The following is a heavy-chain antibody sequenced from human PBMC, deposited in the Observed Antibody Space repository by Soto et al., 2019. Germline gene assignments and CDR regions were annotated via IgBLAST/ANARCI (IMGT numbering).Heavy chain of an antibody. CDR1: GDSVSSNSAA. CDR3: ARDLGTDGHGPDYYSGMDV. D-gene: IGHD1-1*01. CDR2: TYYRSKWYN. J-gene: IGHJ6*02. Sequence: SQTLSLTCAISGDSVSSNSAAWNWIRQSPSRGLEWLGRTYYRSKWYNDYAVSVKSRITINPDTSKNQFSLQLNSVTPEDTAVYYCARDLGTDGHGPDYYSGMDVWGQGTTVTVSS. V-gene: IGHV6-1*01.